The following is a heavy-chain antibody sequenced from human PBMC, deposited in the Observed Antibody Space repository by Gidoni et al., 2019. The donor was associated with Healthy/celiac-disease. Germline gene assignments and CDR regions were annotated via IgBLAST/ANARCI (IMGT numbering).Heavy chain of an antibody. V-gene: IGHV3-48*02. J-gene: IGHJ5*02. CDR3: ARQYDSSGYWARSIPSNWFDP. CDR1: GFTFSRSN. CDR2: ISSSSSTI. D-gene: IGHD3-22*01. Sequence: EVQLVESGGGLVKPGGSLRLYCAASGFTFSRSNMHWVRQAPGKGRALVSYISSSSSTIYYADSVKGRFTISRDNAKNSLYLQMNSLRDEDTAVYYCARQYDSSGYWARSIPSNWFDPWGQGTLVTVSS.